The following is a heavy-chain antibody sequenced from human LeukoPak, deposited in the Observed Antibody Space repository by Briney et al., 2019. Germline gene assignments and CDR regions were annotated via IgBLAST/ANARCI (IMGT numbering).Heavy chain of an antibody. V-gene: IGHV4-31*03. CDR2: IYYSGST. CDR3: ARGFWNYAWLGLHNWFDP. CDR1: GGSISSGGYY. D-gene: IGHD1-7*01. J-gene: IGHJ5*02. Sequence: PSETLSLTCTVSGGSISSGGYYWSWIRQHPGKGLEWIGYIYYSGSTYYNPSLKSRVTISVDTSKNQFSLKLSSVTAADTAVYYCARGFWNYAWLGLHNWFDPWGQGTLVTVSS.